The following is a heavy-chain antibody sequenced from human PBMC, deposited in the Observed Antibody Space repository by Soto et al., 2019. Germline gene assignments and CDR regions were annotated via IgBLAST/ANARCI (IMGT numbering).Heavy chain of an antibody. CDR1: GGSISSSSYY. D-gene: IGHD6-13*01. CDR3: ARHLGYSSRALFDY. V-gene: IGHV4-39*01. J-gene: IGHJ4*02. Sequence: PSETLSLTCTVSGGSISSSSYYWGWIRQPPGKGLEWIGSIYYSGSTYYNPSLKSRVTISVDTSKNQFSLKLSSVTAADTAVYYCARHLGYSSRALFDYWGQGTLVTVSS. CDR2: IYYSGST.